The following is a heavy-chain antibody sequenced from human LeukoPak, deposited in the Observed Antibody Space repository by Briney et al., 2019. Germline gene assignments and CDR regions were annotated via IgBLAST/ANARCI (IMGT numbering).Heavy chain of an antibody. CDR1: GYTFTSYG. Sequence: ASVKVSCKASGYTFTSYGISWVRQAPGQGLEWMGWISTYNGDTNYAQKLQGRVTMTTDTSTNTAYMELRSLRSDDTAVYYCARAVVPVAVKPAFDYWGQGTLVTVSS. V-gene: IGHV1-18*01. D-gene: IGHD2-2*01. CDR3: ARAVVPVAVKPAFDY. J-gene: IGHJ4*02. CDR2: ISTYNGDT.